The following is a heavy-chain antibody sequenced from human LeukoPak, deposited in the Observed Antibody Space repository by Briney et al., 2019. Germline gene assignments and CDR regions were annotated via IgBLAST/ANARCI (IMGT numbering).Heavy chain of an antibody. V-gene: IGHV4-59*01. J-gene: IGHJ4*02. CDR1: GGSLSSYY. CDR2: VYYTGNT. CDR3: ARAPMEAYSSNVDY. Sequence: SETLSLTCTVSGGSLSSYYWSWIRQPPGKGLQWIGYVYYTGNTNYNPSLTSRVTMSVDTTKNQFSLNLRSVTAADTAAYYCARAPMEAYSSNVDYWDQGILITVSS. D-gene: IGHD3-10*01.